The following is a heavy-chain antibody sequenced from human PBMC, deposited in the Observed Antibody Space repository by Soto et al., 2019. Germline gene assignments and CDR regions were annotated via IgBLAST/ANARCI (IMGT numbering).Heavy chain of an antibody. V-gene: IGHV3-30-3*01. CDR2: ISYDGSNK. J-gene: IGHJ6*02. D-gene: IGHD6-6*01. CDR3: ARESEYSSSSPYYYGMDV. Sequence: VGSLRFSCATSGFTFSSYAMHWVGQAPGKGLEWVAVISYDGSNKYYADSVKGRFTISRDNSKNTLYLQMNSLRAEDTAVYYCARESEYSSSSPYYYGMDVWGQGTTVTVSS. CDR1: GFTFSSYA.